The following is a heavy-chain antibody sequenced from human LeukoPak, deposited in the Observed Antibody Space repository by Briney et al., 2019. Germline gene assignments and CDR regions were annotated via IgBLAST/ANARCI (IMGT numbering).Heavy chain of an antibody. J-gene: IGHJ6*03. CDR3: ARDRYYMDV. V-gene: IGHV4-61*02. CDR2: IYTSGST. Sequence: SETLSLTCTVSGGSISSGSYYWSWIRQPAGKGLEWIGRIYTSGSTNYNPSLESRVSISVDTSKNQFSLKLSSVTAADTAVYYCARDRYYMDVWGKGTTVTISS. CDR1: GGSISSGSYY.